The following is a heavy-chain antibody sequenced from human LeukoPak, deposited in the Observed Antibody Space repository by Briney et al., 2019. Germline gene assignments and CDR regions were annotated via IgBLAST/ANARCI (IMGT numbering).Heavy chain of an antibody. D-gene: IGHD6-6*01. Sequence: GRSLRLSCAASGFTFSDYYMSWIRQAPGKGLEWVSYISSSSSYTNYADSVKGRFNISRDNAKNSLYLQKNSLRAEDTAVYYCARDGREYSSPDYWGQGTLVTVSS. CDR3: ARDGREYSSPDY. J-gene: IGHJ4*02. CDR2: ISSSSSYT. V-gene: IGHV3-11*06. CDR1: GFTFSDYY.